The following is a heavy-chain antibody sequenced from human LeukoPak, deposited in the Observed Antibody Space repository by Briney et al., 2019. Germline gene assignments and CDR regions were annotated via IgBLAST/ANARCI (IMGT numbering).Heavy chain of an antibody. J-gene: IGHJ4*02. Sequence: PSEILSLTCTVSGGSISSYYWRWIRQPPGKGLEWIVYIYYSGSTNYNPSLKSRVTISVDTSKNQFSLKLSSVTAADTAVYYCARLEADAYYFDYWGQGTLVTVSS. D-gene: IGHD5-24*01. CDR3: ARLEADAYYFDY. V-gene: IGHV4-59*08. CDR1: GGSISSYY. CDR2: IYYSGST.